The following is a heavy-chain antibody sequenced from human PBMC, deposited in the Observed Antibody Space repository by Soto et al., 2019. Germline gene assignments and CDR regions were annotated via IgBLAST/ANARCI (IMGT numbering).Heavy chain of an antibody. CDR3: ARRGYGCGWPNVYMDV. D-gene: IGHD2-15*01. V-gene: IGHV3-64*01. J-gene: IGHJ6*03. Sequence: EAQLVESGGGLVQPGGSLRLSCAASGFTFSNYEMHWVRQAPGKGLEYVSGISNNGAHTDYAKSVKGRFTISRDNSENTLDLQMSSRRAEDMALYYCARRGYGCGWPNVYMDVWGKGTTVTVS. CDR1: GFTFSNYE. CDR2: ISNNGAHT.